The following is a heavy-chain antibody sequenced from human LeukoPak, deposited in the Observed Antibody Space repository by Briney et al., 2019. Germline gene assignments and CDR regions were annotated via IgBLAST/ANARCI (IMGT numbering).Heavy chain of an antibody. V-gene: IGHV3-33*01. J-gene: IGHJ6*02. Sequence: GGSLRLSCAASGFTFSSYGMHWVRQAPGKGLEWVAVIWYDGSNKYYADSVKGRFTISRDNSKNTLYLQMNSLRAEDTAVYYCARAYMVGGYYYYGMDAWGQGTTVTVSS. CDR2: IWYDGSNK. D-gene: IGHD4/OR15-4a*01. CDR1: GFTFSSYG. CDR3: ARAYMVGGYYYYGMDA.